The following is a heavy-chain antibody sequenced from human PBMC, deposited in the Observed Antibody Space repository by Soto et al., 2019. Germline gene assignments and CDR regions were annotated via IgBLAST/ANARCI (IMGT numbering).Heavy chain of an antibody. D-gene: IGHD6-19*01. CDR2: IYNGERT. J-gene: IGHJ4*02. V-gene: IGHV4-59*01. CDR1: GASIRNFY. CDR3: AQTTGWPGFDY. Sequence: QVHLQESGPGLVKPSETMSLTCTASGASIRNFYWNWVRQFPGKGLEWIGHIYNGERTNYNPSLKIRVTISVDTSKNQFSLKLSSVTVADTAVYYCAQTTGWPGFDYWGQGTLVAVSS.